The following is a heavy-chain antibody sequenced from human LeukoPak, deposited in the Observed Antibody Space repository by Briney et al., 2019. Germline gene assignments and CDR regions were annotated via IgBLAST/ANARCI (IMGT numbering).Heavy chain of an antibody. Sequence: SETLSLTCTVSGGSISSYYWSWIRQPAGKGLEWIGRIYSSGSTNYNPSLKSRVTISVGKSKNQFSLKLSSVTAADTAVYYCARLPPDDYNSDSYFDYWGQGTLVTVSS. D-gene: IGHD5-24*01. V-gene: IGHV4-4*07. CDR3: ARLPPDDYNSDSYFDY. CDR1: GGSISSYY. CDR2: IYSSGST. J-gene: IGHJ4*02.